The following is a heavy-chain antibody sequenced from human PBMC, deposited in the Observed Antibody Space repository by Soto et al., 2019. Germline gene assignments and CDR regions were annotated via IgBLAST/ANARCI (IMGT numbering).Heavy chain of an antibody. CDR2: IIPILGIA. J-gene: IGHJ4*02. CDR1: GGTFSSYT. D-gene: IGHD5-18*01. Sequence: QVQLVQSGAEVKKPGSSVKVSCKASGGTFSSYTISWVRQAPGQGLEWMGRIIPILGIANYAQKFQGRVTITANKSTSTAYMELSSLRSEDTAVYYCAREVDTAMVEIAAAREYYFDYWGQGTLVTVSS. CDR3: AREVDTAMVEIAAAREYYFDY. V-gene: IGHV1-69*08.